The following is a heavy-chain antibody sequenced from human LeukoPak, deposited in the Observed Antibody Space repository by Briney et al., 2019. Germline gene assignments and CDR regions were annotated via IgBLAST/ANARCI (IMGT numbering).Heavy chain of an antibody. Sequence: GGSLRLSCAASGFTFSDYYMSWIRQAPGKGLEWVSYISSSGSTIYYADSVKGRFTISRDNAKNSLYLQMNSLRAEDTAVYYCASGNIAVVPAAIAYWGQGTLVTVSS. CDR1: GFTFSDYY. CDR3: ASGNIAVVPAAIAY. CDR2: ISSSGSTI. D-gene: IGHD2-2*02. J-gene: IGHJ4*02. V-gene: IGHV3-11*04.